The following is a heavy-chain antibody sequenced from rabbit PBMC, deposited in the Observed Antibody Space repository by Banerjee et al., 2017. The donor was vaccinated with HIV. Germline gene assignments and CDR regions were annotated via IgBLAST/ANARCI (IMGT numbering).Heavy chain of an antibody. CDR2: IYTGSWGSP. CDR1: GFDFSSNA. CDR3: ARAGDYDYTYGYAGYPM. J-gene: IGHJ4*01. D-gene: IGHD6-1*01. V-gene: IGHV1S45*01. Sequence: QEQLVESGGDLVKPGASLTLTCTASGFDFSSNAMCWVRQAPGKGLEWIACIYTGSWGSPYYASWAEGRFTISKTSSTTATLQMTSLTAADTATYFCARAGDYDYTYGYAGYPMWGPGTLVTVS.